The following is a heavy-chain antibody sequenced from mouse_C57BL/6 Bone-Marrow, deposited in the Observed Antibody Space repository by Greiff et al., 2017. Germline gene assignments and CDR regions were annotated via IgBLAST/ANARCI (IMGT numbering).Heavy chain of an antibody. CDR3: ARGAGDPSFAY. CDR1: GFTFSDYG. V-gene: IGHV5-17*01. CDR2: ISSGSSTI. J-gene: IGHJ3*01. Sequence: EVKLMESGGGLVKPGGSLKLSCAASGFTFSDYGMHWVRQAPEKGLEWVAYISSGSSTIYYADTVKGRFTISRDNAKNTLFLQMTSLRSEDTAMYYCARGAGDPSFAYWGQGTLVTVSA. D-gene: IGHD2-13*01.